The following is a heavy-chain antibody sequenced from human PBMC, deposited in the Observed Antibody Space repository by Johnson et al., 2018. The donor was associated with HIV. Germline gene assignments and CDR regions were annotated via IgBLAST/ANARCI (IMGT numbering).Heavy chain of an antibody. Sequence: QVQLVESGGGVVQPGRSLRLSCGASGFTFSSYAMHSVRQAPDKGLEWVAVISYDGNNTYYADSVKGRFTISRDNSKNTLYLQMNSLRAEDTAVYYCARSGSYGPDAFDIWGQGTMVTVSS. D-gene: IGHD1-26*01. J-gene: IGHJ3*02. V-gene: IGHV3-30*04. CDR2: ISYDGNNT. CDR3: ARSGSYGPDAFDI. CDR1: GFTFSSYA.